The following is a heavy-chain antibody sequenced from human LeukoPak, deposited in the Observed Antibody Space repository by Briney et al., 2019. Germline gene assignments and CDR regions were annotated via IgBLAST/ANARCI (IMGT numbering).Heavy chain of an antibody. D-gene: IGHD2-15*01. Sequence: GGSLRLSCAASGFTFSSYGFHWVRQAPGKGPEWVAVIWYDGTNKYYADSVKGRFTISRDNSKNTLYLQMNSLRAEDTAVYYCAKDGSGGGWKWFDPWGQGTLVTVSS. CDR1: GFTFSSYG. J-gene: IGHJ5*02. CDR3: AKDGSGGGWKWFDP. CDR2: IWYDGTNK. V-gene: IGHV3-33*06.